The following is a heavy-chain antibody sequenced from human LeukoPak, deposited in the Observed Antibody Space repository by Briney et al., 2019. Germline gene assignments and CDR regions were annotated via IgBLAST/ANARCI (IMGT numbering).Heavy chain of an antibody. V-gene: IGHV4-34*01. CDR1: GGSFSGYY. J-gene: IGHJ4*02. CDR2: INHSGST. CDR3: ARGGIPYSSSWYSPIDY. Sequence: PSETLSLTCAVYGGSFSGYYWSWIRQPPGKGLEWIGEINHSGSTNYNPSLKSRVTISVDTSKNQFSLKLSSVTAADTAVYYCARGGIPYSSSWYSPIDYWGQGTLVTVSS. D-gene: IGHD6-13*01.